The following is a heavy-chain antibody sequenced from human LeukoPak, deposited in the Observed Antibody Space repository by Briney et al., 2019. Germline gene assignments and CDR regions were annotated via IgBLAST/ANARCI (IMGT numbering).Heavy chain of an antibody. CDR1: GGTFRSNA. J-gene: IGHJ4*02. CDR2: IIPILGTA. Sequence: SVKVSCKASGGTFRSNAISWVRQAPGQGLEWMGGIIPILGTANYAQKFQGRVTITTDESTSTAYMGLSSLRSEDTAVYYCARDRRYDSSGTGFDYWGQGTLVTVSS. D-gene: IGHD3-22*01. V-gene: IGHV1-69*05. CDR3: ARDRRYDSSGTGFDY.